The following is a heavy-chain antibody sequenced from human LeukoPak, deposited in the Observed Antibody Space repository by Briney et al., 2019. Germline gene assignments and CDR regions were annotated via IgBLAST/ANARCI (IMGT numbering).Heavy chain of an antibody. J-gene: IGHJ4*02. CDR1: GFAFSSYA. Sequence: PGGSLRLSCAASGFAFSSYAMSWVRQAPGKGLEWVSAISGSGSTTYYTDSVKGRFTISRDNSKNTLYLQMNTLRAEDTAVYYCAKAAVPGSKYYFDYWAREPWSPSPQ. V-gene: IGHV3-23*01. CDR2: ISGSGSTT. D-gene: IGHD3-10*01. CDR3: AKAAVPGSKYYFDY.